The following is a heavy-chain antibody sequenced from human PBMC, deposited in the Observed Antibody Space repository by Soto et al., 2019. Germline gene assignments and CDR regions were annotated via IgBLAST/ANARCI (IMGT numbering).Heavy chain of an antibody. J-gene: IGHJ1*01. V-gene: IGHV3-23*01. CDR3: AKDPFFTMIVLVPRLYP. CDR2: ISGSGGST. Sequence: GGSLRLSCAASGFTFSSYAMSWVRQAPGKGLEWVSAISGSGGSTYYADSVKGRFTISRDNSKNTLYLQMNSLRAEDTAVYYCAKDPFFTMIVLVPRLYPWGQGTLVTGSA. CDR1: GFTFSSYA. D-gene: IGHD3-22*01.